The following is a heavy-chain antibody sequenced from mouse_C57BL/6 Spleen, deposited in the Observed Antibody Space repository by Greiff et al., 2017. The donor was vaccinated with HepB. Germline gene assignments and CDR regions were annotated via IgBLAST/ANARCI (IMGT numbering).Heavy chain of an antibody. J-gene: IGHJ1*03. CDR2: ISSGSSTI. CDR3: ARTGDSWYFDV. CDR1: GFTFSDYG. Sequence: EVQWVESGGGLVKPGGSLKLSCAASGFTFSDYGMHWVRQAPEKGLEWVAYISSGSSTIYYADTVKGRFTISRDNAKNTLFLQMTSLRSEDTAMYYCARTGDSWYFDVWGTGTTVTVSS. V-gene: IGHV5-17*01.